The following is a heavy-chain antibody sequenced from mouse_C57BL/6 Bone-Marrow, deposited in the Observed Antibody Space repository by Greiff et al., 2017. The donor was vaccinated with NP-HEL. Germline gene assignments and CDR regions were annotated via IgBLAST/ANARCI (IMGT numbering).Heavy chain of an antibody. D-gene: IGHD2-14*01. J-gene: IGHJ2*01. Sequence: QVQLQQPGTELVKPGASVKLSCKASGYTFTSYWMHWVKQRPGQGLEWIGNINPSNGGTNYNEKFKSKATLTVDKSSSPAYMQLSSLTSEDSAVYYCARNRGHLGFYFDYWGQGTTLTVSS. CDR2: INPSNGGT. CDR3: ARNRGHLGFYFDY. V-gene: IGHV1-53*01. CDR1: GYTFTSYW.